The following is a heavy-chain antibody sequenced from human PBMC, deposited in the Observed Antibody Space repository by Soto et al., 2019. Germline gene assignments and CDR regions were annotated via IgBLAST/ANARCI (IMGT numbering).Heavy chain of an antibody. Sequence: PGGSLRLSCAASGFTFSSYGMHWVRQAPGKGLEWVAVISYDGSNKYYADSVKGRFTISRDNSKNTLYLQMNGLRAEDTAVYYCAKDALYYDSSGYFIDYWGQGTLVTVSS. CDR3: AKDALYYDSSGYFIDY. D-gene: IGHD3-22*01. V-gene: IGHV3-30*18. J-gene: IGHJ4*02. CDR2: ISYDGSNK. CDR1: GFTFSSYG.